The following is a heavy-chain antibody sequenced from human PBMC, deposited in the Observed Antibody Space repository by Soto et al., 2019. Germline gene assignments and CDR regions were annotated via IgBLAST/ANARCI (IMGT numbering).Heavy chain of an antibody. V-gene: IGHV4-39*01. CDR3: ASSTDIVVVPAALLYYFEY. J-gene: IGHJ4*02. CDR1: GGSISSSSYY. CDR2: IYYSGST. Sequence: QLQLQESGPGLVKPSETLSLTCTVSGGSISSSSYYWGWIRQPPGKGLEWIGGIYYSGSTYYNPTLKSRVTISVDTSKNQFSLKLSSVTAAYTAVYYCASSTDIVVVPAALLYYFEYWGQGTLVIVSS. D-gene: IGHD2-2*01.